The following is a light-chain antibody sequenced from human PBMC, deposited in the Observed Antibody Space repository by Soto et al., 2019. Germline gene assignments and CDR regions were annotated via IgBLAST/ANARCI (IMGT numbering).Light chain of an antibody. Sequence: DIQMTQSPSTLSASVGDRVTITCRASQNINTWLAWYQQQPGKAPQLLFYKASSLQSGVPSRFSGTGSGTEFTLTISSLQPDDFATYYCQQYKSYWTFGQGTKVEIK. J-gene: IGKJ1*01. CDR1: QNINTW. CDR2: KAS. CDR3: QQYKSYWT. V-gene: IGKV1-5*03.